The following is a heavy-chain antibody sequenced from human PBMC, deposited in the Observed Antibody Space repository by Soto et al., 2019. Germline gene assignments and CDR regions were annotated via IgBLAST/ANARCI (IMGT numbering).Heavy chain of an antibody. CDR2: IYYSGST. Sequence: PSETLSLTCTVSGGSISSYYWSWIRQPPGKGLEWIGYIYYSGSTNYNPSLKRRDNKSVDTSKNQFSLKLSSVTAAVTAVFYCARGVVPAAIIHYAFDIWGQGTMVTVSS. V-gene: IGHV4-59*01. CDR1: GGSISSYY. D-gene: IGHD2-2*01. J-gene: IGHJ3*02. CDR3: ARGVVPAAIIHYAFDI.